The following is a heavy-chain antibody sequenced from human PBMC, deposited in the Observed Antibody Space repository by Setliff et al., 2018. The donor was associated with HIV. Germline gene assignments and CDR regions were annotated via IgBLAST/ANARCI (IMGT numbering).Heavy chain of an antibody. V-gene: IGHV3-74*03. Sequence: GGSLRLSCVVSGFTFSNYWMNWVRQAPGKGLVWVSRINEDGSITTYADSVEGRFSISRDNAENSLYLQMSSLRAEDTAVYYCARKLRPGHGMDVWGQGTTVTVSS. CDR3: ARKLRPGHGMDV. J-gene: IGHJ6*02. D-gene: IGHD3-10*01. CDR2: INEDGSIT. CDR1: GFTFSNYW.